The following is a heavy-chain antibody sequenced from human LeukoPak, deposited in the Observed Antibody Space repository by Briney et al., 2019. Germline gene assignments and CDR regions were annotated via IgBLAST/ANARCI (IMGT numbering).Heavy chain of an antibody. CDR1: GGSVSSGDSY. CDR3: AREERLRGTDWFPS. V-gene: IGHV4-31*03. D-gene: IGHD4-17*01. J-gene: IGHJ5*01. Sequence: SQTLSLTCTVSGGSVSSGDSYWNWIRQHPGKGLEWIGYIHYSGNCDYNPSLKSRVTISVDTSINQFSMRLASVTAADTAVCYCAREERLRGTDWFPSWGQGTLVTVSS. CDR2: IHYSGNC.